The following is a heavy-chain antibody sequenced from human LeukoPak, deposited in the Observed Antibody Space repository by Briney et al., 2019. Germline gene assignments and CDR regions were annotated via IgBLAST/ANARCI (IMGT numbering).Heavy chain of an antibody. V-gene: IGHV1-2*02. D-gene: IGHD6-6*01. J-gene: IGHJ4*02. CDR1: GYTFTAYY. Sequence: ASVKVSCKASGYTFTAYYMHWVRQAPGQGLEGMGWINPNSGGTNYARKFQGSVTMTSDTSISTAYMELSRLRSDDTAVYYCARDPSIAETYWGQGTLVTVSS. CDR2: INPNSGGT. CDR3: ARDPSIAETY.